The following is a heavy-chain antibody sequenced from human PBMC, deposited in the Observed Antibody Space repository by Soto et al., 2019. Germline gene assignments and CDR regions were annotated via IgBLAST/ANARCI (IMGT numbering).Heavy chain of an antibody. Sequence: GGSLRLSCAASGFTFSTYGMHWFREAPGKGLEWVTFIYYDGSIAYYADSVRGRFTISRDKSKNTLYLEMNSLRAEDTAVYHCAARSELGPSRVFDIWGQGTMVTVSS. D-gene: IGHD3-16*01. CDR2: IYYDGSIA. CDR1: GFTFSTYG. CDR3: AARSELGPSRVFDI. V-gene: IGHV3-30*02. J-gene: IGHJ3*02.